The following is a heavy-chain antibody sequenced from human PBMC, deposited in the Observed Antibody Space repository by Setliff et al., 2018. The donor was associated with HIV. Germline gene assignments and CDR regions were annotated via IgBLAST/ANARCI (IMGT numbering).Heavy chain of an antibody. CDR3: TSWGVPRDGFDI. J-gene: IGHJ3*02. CDR1: GDSISYGGFA. D-gene: IGHD3-16*01. V-gene: IGHV4-61*08. CDR2: IYFNGNT. Sequence: SETLSLTCVVSGDSISYGGFAWSWIRQPPGKGLEWIGYIYFNGNTNLNPSLESRLTMSVDTSKNTLYLQMNSVRGEDTAVYYCTSWGVPRDGFDIWGHGTKVTVSS.